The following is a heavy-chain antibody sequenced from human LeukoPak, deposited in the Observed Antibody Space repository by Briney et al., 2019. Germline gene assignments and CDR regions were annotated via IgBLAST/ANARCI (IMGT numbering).Heavy chain of an antibody. D-gene: IGHD2-15*01. CDR3: ARDPSRSCSGNYCYSH. Sequence: MPSETLSLTCNVSGAFIATSSYYWGWIRQPPGKGLEWIGSVFYSGNTNYEPSLRGRVTISVDTYNNQFSLKLTSVTAADTAFYYCARDPSRSCSGNYCYSHWGQGTLVIVSS. J-gene: IGHJ1*01. CDR2: VFYSGNT. CDR1: GAFIATSSYY. V-gene: IGHV4-39*07.